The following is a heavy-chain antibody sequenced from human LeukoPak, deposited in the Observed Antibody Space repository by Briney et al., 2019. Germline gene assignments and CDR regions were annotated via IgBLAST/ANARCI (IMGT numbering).Heavy chain of an antibody. J-gene: IGHJ6*03. CDR2: MNPNSGNT. CDR3: ARVMVGWRIAARLSFDYYYYMDV. D-gene: IGHD6-6*01. Sequence: ASVKVSCKASGYTFTSYDINWVRQATGQGLEWMGWMNPNSGNTGYAQKFQGRVTMTRNTSISTAYMELSSLRSKDTAVYYCARVMVGWRIAARLSFDYYYYMDVWGKGTTVTVSS. V-gene: IGHV1-8*01. CDR1: GYTFTSYD.